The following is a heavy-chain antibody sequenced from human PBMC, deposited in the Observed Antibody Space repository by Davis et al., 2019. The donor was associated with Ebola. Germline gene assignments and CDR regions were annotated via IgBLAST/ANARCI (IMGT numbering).Heavy chain of an antibody. CDR2: INHSGST. V-gene: IGHV4-34*01. CDR3: ARAPSGYYDSSGYQ. Sequence: GSLRLSCAVYGGSFSGYYWSWIRQPPGKGLEWIGEINHSGSTNYNPSLKSRVTISVDTSKNQFSLKLNSVTAADTAVYYCARAPSGYYDSSGYQWGQGTLVTVSS. D-gene: IGHD3-22*01. CDR1: GGSFSGYY. J-gene: IGHJ4*02.